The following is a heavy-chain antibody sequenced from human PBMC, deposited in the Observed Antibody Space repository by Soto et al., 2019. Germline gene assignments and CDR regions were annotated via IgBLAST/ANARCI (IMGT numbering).Heavy chain of an antibody. CDR2: ISGSAFST. Sequence: GGSLRLSCAASGFTFSSFAMSWVRQAPGKGLEWLSTISGSAFSTYFADSVKGRFTISRDNSKNTLYLQMNSLRAGDTAVYFCAKANHGDPLLFDSWGQGTLVTVSS. D-gene: IGHD4-17*01. V-gene: IGHV3-23*01. J-gene: IGHJ4*02. CDR3: AKANHGDPLLFDS. CDR1: GFTFSSFA.